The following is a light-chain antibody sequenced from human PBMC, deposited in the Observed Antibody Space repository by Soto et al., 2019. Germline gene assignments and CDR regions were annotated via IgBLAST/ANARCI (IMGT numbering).Light chain of an antibody. Sequence: QSALTQPRSVSGSPGQSVTLSCSGSGSDVGGYGFVSWYQQHPGKAPKLIIYDVSKRPSGVPDRYSGSKSGNTASLTISGLQAEDEADYYCCSFAGTYTVVFGGGTKLTVL. V-gene: IGLV2-11*01. CDR3: CSFAGTYTVV. CDR1: GSDVGGYGF. J-gene: IGLJ2*01. CDR2: DVS.